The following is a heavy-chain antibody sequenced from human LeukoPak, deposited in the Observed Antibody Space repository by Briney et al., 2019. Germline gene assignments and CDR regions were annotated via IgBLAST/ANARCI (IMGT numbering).Heavy chain of an antibody. V-gene: IGHV1-2*02. Sequence: ASVKVSCKASGYTFTDYYMHWLRQAPGQGLEWMGWINHNSGGTNYAQKLQGRDTMTRDTSISTAYMELSRLRSDDTAVYYCAAEGDTAMVDAWGQGTLVTVSS. CDR2: INHNSGGT. CDR1: GYTFTDYY. J-gene: IGHJ5*02. CDR3: AAEGDTAMVDA. D-gene: IGHD5-18*01.